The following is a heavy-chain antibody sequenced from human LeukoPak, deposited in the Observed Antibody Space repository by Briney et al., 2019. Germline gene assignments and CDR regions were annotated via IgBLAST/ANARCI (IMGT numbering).Heavy chain of an antibody. D-gene: IGHD3-10*01. J-gene: IGHJ4*02. V-gene: IGHV1-8*01. CDR2: MNPNSGNT. Sequence: GASVKVSCKASGYTFTSYDINWVRQATGQGLEWMGWMNPNSGNTGYAQKFQGRVTMTRNTSISTAYMELSSLRSEDTAVYYCARGGNRWNWYYYGSGSNRELVYWGQGTLVTVSS. CDR1: GYTFTSYD. CDR3: ARGGNRWNWYYYGSGSNRELVY.